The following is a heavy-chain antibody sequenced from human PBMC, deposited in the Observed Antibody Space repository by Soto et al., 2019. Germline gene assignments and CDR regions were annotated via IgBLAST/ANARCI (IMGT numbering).Heavy chain of an antibody. J-gene: IGHJ6*02. Sequence: DVQLVESGGGLVNPGGSLRLSCRTSGFTFSKAWMRWVRQAPGKGLEWVGRIRSNADGGTVEYDEPVKGRFIISRDDSTNTLYLQMNSLDTEDTGVYYCTAAGVRGVVMSGMDVWGQGTAVTVSS. CDR3: TAAGVRGVVMSGMDV. CDR1: GFTFSKAW. V-gene: IGHV3-15*01. D-gene: IGHD3-10*01. CDR2: IRSNADGGTV.